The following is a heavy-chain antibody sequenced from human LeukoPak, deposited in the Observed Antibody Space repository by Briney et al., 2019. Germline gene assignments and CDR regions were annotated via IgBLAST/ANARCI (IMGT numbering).Heavy chain of an antibody. Sequence: GGSLRLSCAASGFAVSSNYMSWVGQAAGTGLVWVSHINSDGSWTSYADSVKGRFTISKDNAKNTVYLQMNNLRAEDTAVYYCVSFYEAYWGRGTLVTVSS. V-gene: IGHV3-74*01. D-gene: IGHD2/OR15-2a*01. CDR1: GFAVSSNY. CDR3: VSFYEAY. CDR2: INSDGSWT. J-gene: IGHJ4*02.